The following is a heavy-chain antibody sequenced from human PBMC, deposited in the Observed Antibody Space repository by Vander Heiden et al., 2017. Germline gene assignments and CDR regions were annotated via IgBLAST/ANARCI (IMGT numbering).Heavy chain of an antibody. J-gene: IGHJ4*02. V-gene: IGHV3-48*02. Sequence: EVQLVESGGGLVQPGGSLRLSCAASGFPFSSYSMNWVRQAPGKGLEWVSYISSSSSTIYYADSVKGRFTIARDNAKNSLYLQMNSLRDEDTAVYYCARGAKWLLDYWGQGTLVTVSS. CDR1: GFPFSSYS. CDR2: ISSSSSTI. CDR3: ARGAKWLLDY. D-gene: IGHD6-19*01.